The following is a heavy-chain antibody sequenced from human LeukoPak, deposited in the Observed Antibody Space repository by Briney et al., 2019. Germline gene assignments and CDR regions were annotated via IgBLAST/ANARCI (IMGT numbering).Heavy chain of an antibody. CDR2: IIPILGTA. D-gene: IGHD3/OR15-3a*01. V-gene: IGHV1-69*05. CDR3: ASRGLEENWFDP. CDR1: GGTFSSYA. Sequence: SVKVSCKASGGTFSSYAISWVRQTPGQGLEWMGGIIPILGTANYAQKFQGRVTITTDESTSTAYMELSSLRSEDTAVYYCASRGLEENWFDPWGQGTLVTVSS. J-gene: IGHJ5*02.